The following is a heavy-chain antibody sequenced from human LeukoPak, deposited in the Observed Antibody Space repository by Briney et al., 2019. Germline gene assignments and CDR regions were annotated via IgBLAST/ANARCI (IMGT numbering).Heavy chain of an antibody. V-gene: IGHV4-34*01. D-gene: IGHD3-3*01. Sequence: PSETLSLTCAVYGGSFSGYYWSWIRQPPGKGLEWIGEINHSGSTNYNPSLKSRVTISVDTSKNQFSLKLSSVTAADTAVYYCARGQYYDFWSGYYHFDYWGQGTLVTVSS. CDR3: ARGQYYDFWSGYYHFDY. CDR2: INHSGST. J-gene: IGHJ4*02. CDR1: GGSFSGYY.